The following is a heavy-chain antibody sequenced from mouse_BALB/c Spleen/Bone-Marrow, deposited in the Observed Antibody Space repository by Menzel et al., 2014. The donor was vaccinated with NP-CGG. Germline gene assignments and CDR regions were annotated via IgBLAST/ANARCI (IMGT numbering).Heavy chain of an antibody. Sequence: VQLKESGAELVKPGASVKLSCTASGLNIKDTYMHRVKQRPEQGLEWIGRIDPANGNTKYDPKFQGKATITADTSSNTAYLQLSSLTSEDTAVYYCARNGNYGAWFAYWGQGSLVTVSA. D-gene: IGHD2-1*01. J-gene: IGHJ3*01. CDR3: ARNGNYGAWFAY. CDR1: GLNIKDTY. CDR2: IDPANGNT. V-gene: IGHV14-3*02.